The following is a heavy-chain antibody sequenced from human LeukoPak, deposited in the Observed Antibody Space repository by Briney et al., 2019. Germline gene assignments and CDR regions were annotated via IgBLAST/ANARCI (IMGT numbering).Heavy chain of an antibody. V-gene: IGHV4-34*01. CDR3: ARGRRLDYYDSSGYFVPFDY. CDR1: GGSFSGYY. J-gene: IGHJ4*02. Sequence: PSETLSLTCAAYGGSFSGYYWSWIRQPPGKGLEWIGEINHSGSTDYNPSLKSRVTISVDTSKNQFSLKLSSVTAADTAVYYCARGRRLDYYDSSGYFVPFDYWGQGTLVTVSS. D-gene: IGHD3-22*01. CDR2: INHSGST.